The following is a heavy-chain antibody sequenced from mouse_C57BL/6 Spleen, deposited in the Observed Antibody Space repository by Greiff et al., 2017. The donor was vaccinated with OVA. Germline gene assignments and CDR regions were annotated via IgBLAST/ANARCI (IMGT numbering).Heavy chain of an antibody. Sequence: EVQLHQSGPELVKPGASVKISCKASGYTFTDYYMNWVKQSHGKSLEWIGDINPNNGGTSYNQKFKGKATLTVDKSSSPAYMELRSLTSEDSAVYYCARSDGYYVGAMDYWGQGTSVTVSS. J-gene: IGHJ4*01. V-gene: IGHV1-26*01. CDR3: ARSDGYYVGAMDY. CDR2: INPNNGGT. D-gene: IGHD2-3*01. CDR1: GYTFTDYY.